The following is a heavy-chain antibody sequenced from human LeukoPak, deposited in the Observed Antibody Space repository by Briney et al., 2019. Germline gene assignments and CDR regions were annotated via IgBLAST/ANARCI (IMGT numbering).Heavy chain of an antibody. V-gene: IGHV3-21*01. CDR3: ARDRIAVAGTSHWFDP. CDR1: GFTFSSYS. Sequence: PGGSLRLSCAASGFTFSSYSMNWVRQAPGKGLEWVSSISSSSSYIYYADSVKGRFTISRDNAKNSLYLQMNSLRAEDTAVYYCARDRIAVAGTSHWFDPWGQGTLVTVPS. J-gene: IGHJ5*02. D-gene: IGHD6-19*01. CDR2: ISSSSSYI.